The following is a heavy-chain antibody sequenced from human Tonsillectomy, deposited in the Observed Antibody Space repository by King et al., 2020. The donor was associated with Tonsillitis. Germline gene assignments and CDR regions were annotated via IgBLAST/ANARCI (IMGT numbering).Heavy chain of an antibody. J-gene: IGHJ6*02. V-gene: IGHV3-23*04. CDR3: AKAKGGYYYDSSGYSPFYYYGMDV. CDR1: GFTFSSYA. CDR2: ISGSGGST. D-gene: IGHD3-22*01. Sequence: VQLVESGGGLVQPGGSLRLSCAASGFTFSSYAMSWVRQAPGKGLEWVSAISGSGGSTYYADSVKGRFTISRDNSKNTLYLQMNSLRAEDTAVYYCAKAKGGYYYDSSGYSPFYYYGMDVWGQGTTVTVSS.